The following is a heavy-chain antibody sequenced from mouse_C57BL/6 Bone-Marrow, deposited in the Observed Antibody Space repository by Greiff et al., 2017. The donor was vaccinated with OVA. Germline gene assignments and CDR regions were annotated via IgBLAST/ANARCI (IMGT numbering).Heavy chain of an antibody. CDR1: GYSITSDY. J-gene: IGHJ4*01. CDR3: AWGYGYDWYAMDY. CDR2: ISYSGST. Sequence: DVKLQESGPGLAKPSQTLSLTCSVTGYSITSDYWNWIRKFPGNKLEYMGYISYSGSTYYNPSLKSRISITRDTSKNQYYLQLNSVTTEDTATYYCAWGYGYDWYAMDYWGQGTSVTVSS. D-gene: IGHD2-2*01. V-gene: IGHV3-8*01.